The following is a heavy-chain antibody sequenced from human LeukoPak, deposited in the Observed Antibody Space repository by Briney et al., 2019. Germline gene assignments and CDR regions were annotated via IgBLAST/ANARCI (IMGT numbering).Heavy chain of an antibody. CDR3: ARNSPSHYYYYYYMDV. Sequence: GGSLRLSCAASGFTFSSYWMSWVRQAPGKGLEWVANIKQDGSEKYYVDSVKGRFTISRDNAKNSLYLQMNSLRAEDTAVYYCARNSPSHYYYYYYMDVWGKGATVTVSS. V-gene: IGHV3-7*01. D-gene: IGHD4-11*01. J-gene: IGHJ6*03. CDR2: IKQDGSEK. CDR1: GFTFSSYW.